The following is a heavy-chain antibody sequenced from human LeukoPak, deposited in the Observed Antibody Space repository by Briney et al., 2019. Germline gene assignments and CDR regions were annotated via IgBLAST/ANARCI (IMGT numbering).Heavy chain of an antibody. J-gene: IGHJ5*02. V-gene: IGHV3-30*18. CDR2: ISYDGSNK. CDR1: GFTFSSYW. D-gene: IGHD2-15*01. Sequence: PGGSLRLSCAASGFTFSSYWMSWVRQAPGKGLEWVAVISYDGSNKYYADSVKGRFTISRDNSKNTLYLQMNSLRAEDTAVYYCAKGVELLHINNWFDPWGQGTLVTVSS. CDR3: AKGVELLHINNWFDP.